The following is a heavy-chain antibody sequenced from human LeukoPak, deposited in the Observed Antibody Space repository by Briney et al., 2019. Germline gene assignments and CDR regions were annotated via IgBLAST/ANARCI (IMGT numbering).Heavy chain of an antibody. J-gene: IGHJ3*02. Sequence: SETLSLTCTVFADSISPFYWSWIRQPPGKGLEWIGYIFYTGSTNYNPSLKSRVTISVLTSKNRFSLKLSSVTAADTAVYYCATLTGGDDAFDIWGQGTMVTVSS. D-gene: IGHD4-23*01. CDR2: IFYTGST. CDR1: ADSISPFY. CDR3: ATLTGGDDAFDI. V-gene: IGHV4-59*01.